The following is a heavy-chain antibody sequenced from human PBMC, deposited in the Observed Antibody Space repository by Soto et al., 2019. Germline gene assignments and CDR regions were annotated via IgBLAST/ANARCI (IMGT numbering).Heavy chain of an antibody. CDR1: GGSISSGGYY. V-gene: IGHV4-39*07. D-gene: IGHD3-3*01. J-gene: IGHJ4*02. CDR3: ARGYDFWDAYFDY. Sequence: SETLSLTCTVSGGSISSGGYYWSWIRQPPGKGLEWIGEINHSGSTNYNPSLKSRVTISVDTSKNQFSLKLSSVTAADTAVYYCARGYDFWDAYFDYWGQGTLVTVSS. CDR2: INHSGST.